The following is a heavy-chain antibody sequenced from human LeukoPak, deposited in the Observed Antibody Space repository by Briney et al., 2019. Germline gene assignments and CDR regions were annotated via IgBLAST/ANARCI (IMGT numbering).Heavy chain of an antibody. Sequence: GGSLRLSCAASGFTFSSCAMSWVRQAPGKGLEWVSVISVSGGSTSYGDSVKGRFTISRDNSKNTVYLQMNSLRAEDTAVYYCAKGGSSGYYSSFDYWGQGTLVTVSS. CDR2: ISVSGGST. D-gene: IGHD3-22*01. CDR1: GFTFSSCA. J-gene: IGHJ4*02. CDR3: AKGGSSGYYSSFDY. V-gene: IGHV3-23*01.